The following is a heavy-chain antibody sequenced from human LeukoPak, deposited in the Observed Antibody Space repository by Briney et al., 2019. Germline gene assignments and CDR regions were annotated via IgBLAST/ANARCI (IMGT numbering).Heavy chain of an antibody. D-gene: IGHD3-3*01. V-gene: IGHV1-24*01. J-gene: IGHJ6*03. Sequence: ASVKVSCKVSGYTLTELSMHWVRQAPGKGLEWMGGFDPEDGESIYAQNFQGRVTITRDTSASTAYMELSSLRSEDTAVYYCARGRNYDFWSGSYYMDVWGKGTTVTVSS. CDR2: FDPEDGES. CDR1: GYTLTELS. CDR3: ARGRNYDFWSGSYYMDV.